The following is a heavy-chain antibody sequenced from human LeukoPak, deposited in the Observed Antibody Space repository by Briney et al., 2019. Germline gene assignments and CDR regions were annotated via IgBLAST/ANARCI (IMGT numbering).Heavy chain of an antibody. Sequence: ASVKVSCKASGYTFTGYYMHRVRQAPGQGLEWMGWINPNSGGTNYAQKFQGRVTMTRDTSISTAYMELSRLRSDDTAVYYCARGGWPVPYYFDYWGQGTLVTVSS. V-gene: IGHV1-2*02. CDR1: GYTFTGYY. CDR2: INPNSGGT. D-gene: IGHD6-19*01. CDR3: ARGGWPVPYYFDY. J-gene: IGHJ4*02.